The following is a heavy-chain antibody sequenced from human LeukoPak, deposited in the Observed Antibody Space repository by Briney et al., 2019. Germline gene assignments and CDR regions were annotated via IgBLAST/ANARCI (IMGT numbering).Heavy chain of an antibody. CDR1: GGSISSGDYY. CDR2: IYYSGST. D-gene: IGHD3-10*01. Sequence: SETLSLTCTVSGGSISSGDYYWSWIRQPPGKGLEWIGYIYYSGSTYYNPSLKSRVTISVDTSKNQFSLKLSSVTAADTAVYYCARDRMVRGVTLFDYWGQGTLVTVSS. J-gene: IGHJ4*02. CDR3: ARDRMVRGVTLFDY. V-gene: IGHV4-30-4*01.